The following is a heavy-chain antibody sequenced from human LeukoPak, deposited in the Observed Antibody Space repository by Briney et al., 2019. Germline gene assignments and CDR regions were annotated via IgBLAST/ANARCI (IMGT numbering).Heavy chain of an antibody. D-gene: IGHD6-6*01. Sequence: GASVKVSCKSSGYSFTGYYMHWVRRAPGKGLEWMGIINPSGGSTSYAQKFQGRVTMTRDMSTSTVYMELSSLRSEDTAVYYCARDSYYSSSSLGFDYWGQGTLVTVSS. CDR3: ARDSYYSSSSLGFDY. CDR2: INPSGGST. V-gene: IGHV1-46*01. CDR1: GYSFTGYY. J-gene: IGHJ4*02.